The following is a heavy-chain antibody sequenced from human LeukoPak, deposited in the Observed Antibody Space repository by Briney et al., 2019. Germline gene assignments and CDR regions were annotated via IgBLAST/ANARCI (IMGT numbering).Heavy chain of an antibody. CDR3: ARDRFRGSSGHLAY. V-gene: IGHV1-2*02. CDR1: GGTFSSYA. CDR2: INPNSGGT. Sequence: ASVKVSCKASGGTFSSYAISWVRQAPGQGLEWMGWINPNSGGTNYAQKFQGRVTMTRDTSISTAYMELSRLRSDDTAVYYCARDRFRGSSGHLAYWGQGTLVTVSS. D-gene: IGHD3-22*01. J-gene: IGHJ4*02.